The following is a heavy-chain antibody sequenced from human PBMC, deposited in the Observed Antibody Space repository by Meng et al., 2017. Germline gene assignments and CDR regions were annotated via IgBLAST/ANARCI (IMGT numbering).Heavy chain of an antibody. D-gene: IGHD5-18*01. J-gene: IGHJ4*02. CDR2: INHSGST. V-gene: IGHV4-34*01. CDR1: GGAFSGYY. CDR3: ASSGYSYGYRFDY. Sequence: QVQIQEWGAGLLKPSETLSLPCGVYGGAFSGYYWSWIRQPPGKGLEWIGEINHSGSTNYNPSLKSRVTISVDTSKNQFSLKLSSVTAADTAVYYCASSGYSYGYRFDYWGQGTLVTVSS.